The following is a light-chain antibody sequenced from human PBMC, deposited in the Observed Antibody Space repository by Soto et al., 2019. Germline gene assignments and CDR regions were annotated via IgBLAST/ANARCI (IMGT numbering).Light chain of an antibody. Sequence: EIVMTQYPATLSVSPGERATLSCRASQSVSSNLAWYQQKPGQAPRLLIYGASTRATGIPARFSGSGSGTEFTLTISSLQSEDFAVYYCQQYNNWPQTFGPGTKVDIK. CDR3: QQYNNWPQT. J-gene: IGKJ1*01. CDR1: QSVSSN. CDR2: GAS. V-gene: IGKV3-15*01.